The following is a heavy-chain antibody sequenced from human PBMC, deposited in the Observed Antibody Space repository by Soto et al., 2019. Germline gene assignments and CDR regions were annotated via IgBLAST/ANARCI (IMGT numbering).Heavy chain of an antibody. CDR3: ARGVVVKVYEMGGPDY. D-gene: IGHD2-8*01. J-gene: IGHJ4*02. Sequence: QVQLVQSGAEVKKPGASVKVSCRTSGYTFSRYYMHWVRQAPGQGLEWMGIINPSSGSPNYAQKFLGRLNVTRDKSTSTVYMGLNGLTSEDTAMYYCARGVVVKVYEMGGPDYWGQGTLVTVSS. CDR1: GYTFSRYY. V-gene: IGHV1-46*01. CDR2: INPSSGSP.